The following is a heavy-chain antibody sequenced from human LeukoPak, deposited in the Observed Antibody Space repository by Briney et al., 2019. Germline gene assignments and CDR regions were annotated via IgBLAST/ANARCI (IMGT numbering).Heavy chain of an antibody. D-gene: IGHD3-22*01. CDR2: IKQDGSEK. CDR3: AKGATITMIVVYFDY. Sequence: GGSLRLSCAASGFTFSSYWMSWVRQAPGKGLEWVANIKQDGSEKYYVDSVKGRFTISRDNAKNSLYLQMNSLRAEDTAVYYCAKGATITMIVVYFDYWGQGTLVTVSS. V-gene: IGHV3-7*03. CDR1: GFTFSSYW. J-gene: IGHJ4*02.